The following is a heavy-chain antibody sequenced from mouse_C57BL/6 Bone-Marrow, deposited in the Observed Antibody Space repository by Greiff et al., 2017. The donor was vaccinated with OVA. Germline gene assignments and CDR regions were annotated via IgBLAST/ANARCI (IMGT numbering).Heavy chain of an antibody. CDR1: GYTFTDYY. CDR2: INPNNGGT. J-gene: IGHJ2*01. Sequence: EVQLQQSGPELVKPGASVKISCKASGYTFTDYYMNWVKQSHGKSLEWIGDINPNNGGTSYNQKFKGKATLTVDKSSSTAYMELRSLTSEDSAVYYCARSGYGKKDYFDYWGQGTTLTVSS. V-gene: IGHV1-26*01. CDR3: ARSGYGKKDYFDY. D-gene: IGHD2-1*01.